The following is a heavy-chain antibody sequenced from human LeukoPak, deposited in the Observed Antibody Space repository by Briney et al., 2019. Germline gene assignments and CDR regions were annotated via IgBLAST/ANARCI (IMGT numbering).Heavy chain of an antibody. CDR2: IYHRANT. D-gene: IGHD3-9*01. J-gene: IGHJ4*02. CDR1: GAAMTSHH. Sequence: PSETLSLTCIVSGAAMTSHHWNWIRQTPGKRLEWIGYIYHRANTNFITSYSSSLRSRVSMSVDMSKNHFSLSPTSVTAADTAIYYCSGGRSSRYSDYWGQGALVTVFS. V-gene: IGHV4-59*11. CDR3: SGGRSSRYSDY.